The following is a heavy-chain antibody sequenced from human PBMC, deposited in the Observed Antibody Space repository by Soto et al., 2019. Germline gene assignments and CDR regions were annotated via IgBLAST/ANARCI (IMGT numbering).Heavy chain of an antibody. CDR3: AKGGRSDYVTYLYYYYYYMDV. CDR1: GFTLSSYA. D-gene: IGHD4-17*01. CDR2: ISGSGGST. V-gene: IGHV3-23*01. Sequence: PGGSLRLSCAASGFTLSSYAMSWVRQAPGKGLEWVSAISGSGGSTYYADSVKGRFTISRDNSKNTLYLQMNSLRAEDTAVYYCAKGGRSDYVTYLYYYYYYMDVWGKGTTVTVSS. J-gene: IGHJ6*03.